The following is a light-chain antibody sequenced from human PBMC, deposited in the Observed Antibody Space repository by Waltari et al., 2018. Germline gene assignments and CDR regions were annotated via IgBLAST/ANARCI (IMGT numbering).Light chain of an antibody. CDR3: AAWDDSLRRKV. CDR1: SLDAGGYTF. Sequence: QSALTQPASVSGSPGQSTAIPRPGTSLDAGGYTFLSWYQQQPGKAPKTMIYDVTKRPSGVPDRFSGSKSGTSTSLAISGLRSEDEADYYCAAWDDSLRRKVFGGGTKLTVL. V-gene: IGLV2-14*03. J-gene: IGLJ3*02. CDR2: DVT.